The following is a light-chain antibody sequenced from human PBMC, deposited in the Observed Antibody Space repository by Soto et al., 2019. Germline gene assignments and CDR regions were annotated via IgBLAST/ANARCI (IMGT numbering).Light chain of an antibody. CDR3: QQRSNWPQ. V-gene: IGKV3-11*01. CDR2: GAS. Sequence: EIVLTQSPGTLSLSPGERATLSCRASQSVSYYLAWYQQKPGQAPRLLIYGASSRAAGIPARFSGSGSGTDFTLTISSLEPEDFAVYYCQQRSNWPQFGQGTRLEIK. J-gene: IGKJ5*01. CDR1: QSVSYY.